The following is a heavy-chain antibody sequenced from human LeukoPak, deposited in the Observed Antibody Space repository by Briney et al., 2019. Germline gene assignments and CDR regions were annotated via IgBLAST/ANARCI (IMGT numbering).Heavy chain of an antibody. J-gene: IGHJ5*02. Sequence: PGRSLRLSCASSGFTFSDYWMAWVRQAPGKRLEWVANIRQDGGEIYYVDSVKGRFTISRDNAKNSLYLQMNSLRAEDTGVYYCARGATYTSAWGQGTLVTVSS. D-gene: IGHD2-2*01. CDR2: IRQDGGEI. CDR1: GFTFSDYW. V-gene: IGHV3-7*05. CDR3: ARGATYTSA.